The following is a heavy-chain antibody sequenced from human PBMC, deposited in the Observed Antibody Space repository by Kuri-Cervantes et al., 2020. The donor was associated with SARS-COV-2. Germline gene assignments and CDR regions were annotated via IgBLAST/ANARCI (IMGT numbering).Heavy chain of an antibody. CDR1: RSTFSSYG. CDR2: IWYGVSNK. D-gene: IGHD6-13*01. V-gene: IGHV3-30*02. CDR3: AKVGQQLVPDWFDP. J-gene: IGHJ5*02. Sequence: GESLKISCAASRSTFSSYGMQLVRQAPGKGLEWVAVIWYGVSNKYSADSVTGRFTISRDNSKNTLYLQLNSLRAEDTAVYYCAKVGQQLVPDWFDPWGQGTLVTVSS.